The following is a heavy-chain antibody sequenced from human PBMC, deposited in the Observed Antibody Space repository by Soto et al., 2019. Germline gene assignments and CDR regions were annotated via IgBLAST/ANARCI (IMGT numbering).Heavy chain of an antibody. CDR2: IYYSGTT. Sequence: TSETLSLTCTVSNGSVSSGTYSWSWVRQPPGKGLEWIGYIYYSGTTYYTPSLKSRLTMSMDRANDHFSLNLTSVAAADTAVYFGASGYYNYGMDCWGQGITVTVSS. CDR3: ASGYYNYGMDC. CDR1: NGSVSSGTYS. J-gene: IGHJ6*02. V-gene: IGHV4-30-2*01.